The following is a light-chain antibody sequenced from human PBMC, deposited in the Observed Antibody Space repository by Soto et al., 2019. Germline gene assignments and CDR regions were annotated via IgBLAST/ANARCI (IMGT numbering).Light chain of an antibody. CDR1: QSLSNTY. J-gene: IGKJ4*01. CDR2: GAS. Sequence: EIVMTQSPVTLSLSPGDRATLSCRASQSLSNTYISWYQQKPGQAPRLLIYGASTRATGIPARFSGSGSGTDFTLTISSLQPEDFAHYYCQQDFDLPLTFGGGTKVEIK. CDR3: QQDFDLPLT. V-gene: IGKV3D-7*01.